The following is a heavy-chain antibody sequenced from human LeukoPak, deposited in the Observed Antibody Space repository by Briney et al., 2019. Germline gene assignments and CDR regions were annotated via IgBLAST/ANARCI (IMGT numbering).Heavy chain of an antibody. Sequence: SETLSLTCTVSGGSINSYYWSWIRQPPGKGLECIGYIHYTGSTNYNPSLKSRVTISVDTSKNQFSLKLSSVTAADTAVYYCARDAFDDILTGYSSHFDIWGQGTMVTVSS. CDR1: GGSINSYY. CDR3: ARDAFDDILTGYSSHFDI. CDR2: IHYTGST. D-gene: IGHD3-9*01. J-gene: IGHJ3*02. V-gene: IGHV4-59*12.